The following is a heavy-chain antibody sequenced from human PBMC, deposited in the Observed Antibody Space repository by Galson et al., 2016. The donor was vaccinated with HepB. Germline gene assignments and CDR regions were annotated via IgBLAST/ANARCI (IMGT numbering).Heavy chain of an antibody. CDR3: ARDRASWDGQHTGSFDY. CDR1: AA. CDR2: SYYRSKWYY. V-gene: IGHV6-1*01. D-gene: IGHD2-21*01. J-gene: IGHJ4*02. Sequence: AAWNWIRQSPSRGLEWLGRSYYRSKWYYEYAVSVKSRMTINPDTSKNQLSLQLNSVTPEDTAVYYCARDRASWDGQHTGSFDYWGQGTLVTVSS.